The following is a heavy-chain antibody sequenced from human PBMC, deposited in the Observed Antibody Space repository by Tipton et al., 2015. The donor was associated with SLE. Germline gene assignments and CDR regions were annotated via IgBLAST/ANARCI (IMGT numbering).Heavy chain of an antibody. V-gene: IGHV4-39*01. J-gene: IGHJ6*02. Sequence: LRLSCTVSGGSISSSSYYWGWIRQPPGKGLEWIGSISYSGSTYYNPSLKSRVTISVDTSKNQFSLKLSSVTAADTAVYYCARAPLKNYYYGMDVWGQGTTVTVSS. CDR3: ARAPLKNYYYGMDV. CDR1: GGSISSSSYY. CDR2: ISYSGST.